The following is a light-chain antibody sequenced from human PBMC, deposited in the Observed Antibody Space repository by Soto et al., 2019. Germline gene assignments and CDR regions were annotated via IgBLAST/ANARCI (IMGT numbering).Light chain of an antibody. CDR3: SSYTSSIPLYV. V-gene: IGLV2-14*01. Sequence: QSVLTQPASVSGSPGQSITISCTGTSSDVGGYNYVSWYQQHPGKAPKLMIYEVSNRPSGVSNRFSGSKSGNTASLTISGLQAEDEADYYCSSYTSSIPLYVFGTGTKVTVL. CDR2: EVS. CDR1: SSDVGGYNY. J-gene: IGLJ1*01.